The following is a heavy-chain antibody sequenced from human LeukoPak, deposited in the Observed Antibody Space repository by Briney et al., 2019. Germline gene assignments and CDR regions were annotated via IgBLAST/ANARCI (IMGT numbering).Heavy chain of an antibody. J-gene: IGHJ6*02. CDR3: ARLRGGDYGNYYGMDV. CDR1: GGSISSGGYY. Sequence: SETLSLTCTVSGGSISSGGYYWSWIRQHPGKGLEWIGYIYYSGSTNYNPSLKSRVTISVDTSKNQFSLKLSSVTAADTAVYYCARLRGGDYGNYYGMDVWGQGTTVTVSS. V-gene: IGHV4-61*08. CDR2: IYYSGST. D-gene: IGHD4-17*01.